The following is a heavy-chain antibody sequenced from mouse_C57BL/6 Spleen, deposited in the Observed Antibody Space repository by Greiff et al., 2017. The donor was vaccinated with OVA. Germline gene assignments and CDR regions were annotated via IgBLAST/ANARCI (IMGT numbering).Heavy chain of an antibody. D-gene: IGHD2-3*01. J-gene: IGHJ2*01. CDR3: ARDGIFYYFDY. V-gene: IGHV1-76*01. CDR2: IYPGSGNT. Sequence: VQLQQSGAELVRPGASVKLSCKASGYTFTDYYINWVKQRPGQGLEWIARIYPGSGNTYYNEKFKGKATLTAEKSSSTAYMQLSSLTSEDSAVYFCARDGIFYYFDYWGQGTTLTVSS. CDR1: GYTFTDYY.